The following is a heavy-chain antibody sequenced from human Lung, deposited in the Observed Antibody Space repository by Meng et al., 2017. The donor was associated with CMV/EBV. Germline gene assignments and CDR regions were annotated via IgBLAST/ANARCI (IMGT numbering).Heavy chain of an antibody. D-gene: IGHD3-16*01. CDR2: IDPHNGDT. CDR3: ARGPGEATFTSLDAF. Sequence: SXXVSXKTSGYTFTGYYLHWVRQAPGQGLEYMGSIDPHNGDTNYAQKFQGRVTMTRDTSIDPAYMELSRLRSDDTAVYFCARGPGEATFTSLDAFWRQGTVVTVSS. J-gene: IGHJ4*02. V-gene: IGHV1-2*02. CDR1: GYTFTGYY.